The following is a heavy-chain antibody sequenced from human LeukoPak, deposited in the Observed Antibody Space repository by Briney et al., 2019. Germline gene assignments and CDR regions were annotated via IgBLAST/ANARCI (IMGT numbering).Heavy chain of an antibody. CDR3: ARAIKPYGDYAYYFDY. CDR1: GYSISSGYY. CDR2: IYHSGST. J-gene: IGHJ4*02. D-gene: IGHD4-17*01. Sequence: PSETLSLTCTVSGYSISSGYYWGWIRQPPGKGLEWIGSIYHSGSTYYNPSLKSRVTISVDTSKNQFSLKLSSVTAADTAVYYCARAIKPYGDYAYYFDYWGQGTLVTVSS. V-gene: IGHV4-38-2*02.